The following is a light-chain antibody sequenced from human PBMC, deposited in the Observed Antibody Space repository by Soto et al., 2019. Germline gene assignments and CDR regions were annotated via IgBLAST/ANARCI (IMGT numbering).Light chain of an antibody. Sequence: QSVLTQPPSVSGTPGQRVTISCSGSSSNIGSHLVNWYQQVPGTAPRLLIYTNNQRPSGVPDRFSDSKSGTSASLAISGRQSEDEAHYYCATWDASLQSWVFGGGTKVTVL. CDR2: TNN. CDR1: SSNIGSHL. V-gene: IGLV1-44*01. J-gene: IGLJ3*02. CDR3: ATWDASLQSWV.